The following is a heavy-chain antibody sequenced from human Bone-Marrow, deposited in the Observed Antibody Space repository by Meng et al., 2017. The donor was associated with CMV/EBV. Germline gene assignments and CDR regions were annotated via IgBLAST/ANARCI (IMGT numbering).Heavy chain of an antibody. CDR1: GFTFSSYS. D-gene: IGHD4-17*01. V-gene: IGHV3-21*01. J-gene: IGHJ4*02. CDR2: ISSSSSYI. Sequence: GESLKISCAASGFTFSSYSMNWVRQAPGKGLEWVSSISSSSSYIYYADSVKGRFTISRDNAKNSLYLQMNSLRAEDTAVYYCARASTYGGFDYWGQGTLVTGSS. CDR3: ARASTYGGFDY.